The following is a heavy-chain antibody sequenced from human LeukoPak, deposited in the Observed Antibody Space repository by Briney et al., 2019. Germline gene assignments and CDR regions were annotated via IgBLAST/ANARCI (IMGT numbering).Heavy chain of an antibody. Sequence: SGGSLRLSCAASGFTFSSYGMHWVRQAPGKGLEWVAFIRYDGSNKYYADSVKGRFTISRDNSKNTLYLQMKSLRAEDTAVYYCAKSELVVPAAMQLDYWGQGTLVTVSS. CDR2: IRYDGSNK. D-gene: IGHD2-2*01. V-gene: IGHV3-30*02. CDR1: GFTFSSYG. CDR3: AKSELVVPAAMQLDY. J-gene: IGHJ4*02.